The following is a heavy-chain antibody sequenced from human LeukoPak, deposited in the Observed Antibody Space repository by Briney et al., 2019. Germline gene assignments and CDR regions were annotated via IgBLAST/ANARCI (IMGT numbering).Heavy chain of an antibody. V-gene: IGHV3-23*01. CDR2: ISGSGGST. CDR3: ANNGYDFWSQDYYMDV. Sequence: PGGSLRLSCAASGFTFSSYAMSWVRQAPGKGLEWVSAISGSGGSTYHADSVKGRFTISRDNSKNTLHLQMNSLRAEDTAVYYCANNGYDFWSQDYYMDVWGKGTTVTVSS. CDR1: GFTFSSYA. D-gene: IGHD3-3*01. J-gene: IGHJ6*03.